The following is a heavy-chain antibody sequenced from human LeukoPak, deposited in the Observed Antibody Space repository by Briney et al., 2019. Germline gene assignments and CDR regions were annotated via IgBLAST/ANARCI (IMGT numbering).Heavy chain of an antibody. V-gene: IGHV4-59*01. J-gene: IGHJ4*02. CDR3: ATPSTYSSSWYFDY. Sequence: SETLSLTCTVSGGSISGYYWSWVRQPPGKGLEWIGYIYYSGSTNYNPSLKSRVTISVDTSKNQFSLKLHSVTAADTAVYYCATPSTYSSSWYFDYWGQGTLVTVSS. CDR2: IYYSGST. D-gene: IGHD6-13*01. CDR1: GGSISGYY.